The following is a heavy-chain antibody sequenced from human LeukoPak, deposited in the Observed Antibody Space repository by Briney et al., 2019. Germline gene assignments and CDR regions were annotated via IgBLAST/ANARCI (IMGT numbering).Heavy chain of an antibody. D-gene: IGHD3-10*01. CDR3: AKDILLWFGEPPADP. CDR1: GFTFSSYA. J-gene: IGHJ5*02. CDR2: ISGSGGST. Sequence: PGGSLRLSCAASGFTFSSYAMSWVRQAPGKGLEWVSAISGSGGSTYYADSVKGRFTISRDNSKNTVYLQMNSLRAGDTAVYYCAKDILLWFGEPPADPWGQGTLVTVSS. V-gene: IGHV3-23*01.